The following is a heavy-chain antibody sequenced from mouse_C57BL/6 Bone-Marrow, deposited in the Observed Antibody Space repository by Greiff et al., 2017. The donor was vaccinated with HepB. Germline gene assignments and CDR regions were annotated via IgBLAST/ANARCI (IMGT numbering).Heavy chain of an antibody. J-gene: IGHJ3*01. CDR1: GYTFTDHT. Sequence: VQLQQSDAELVKPGASVKISCKVSGYTFTDHTIHWMKQRPEQGLEWIGYIYPRDGSTKYNEKFKGKATLTADKSSSTAYMQLNSLTSEDSAVYFCARGGIYYDCPAWIAYWGRGTLVTVSA. V-gene: IGHV1-78*01. CDR3: ARGGIYYDCPAWIAY. D-gene: IGHD1-1*01. CDR2: IYPRDGST.